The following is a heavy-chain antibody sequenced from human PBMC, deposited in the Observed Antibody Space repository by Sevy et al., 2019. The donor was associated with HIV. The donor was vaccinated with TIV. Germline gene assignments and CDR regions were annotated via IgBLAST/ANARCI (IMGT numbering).Heavy chain of an antibody. CDR2: ISGSGSST. Sequence: GGSMRLSCAASGFTFSSYAMSWVRQAPGKGLEWVPAISGSGSSTYFADSVKGRFTISRDNSKNTLYLQMNSLRAEDTAVYYCAKDSPPSYCSSTSCYPPHAFDIWGQGTMVTVSS. J-gene: IGHJ3*02. CDR1: GFTFSSYA. CDR3: AKDSPPSYCSSTSCYPPHAFDI. D-gene: IGHD2-2*01. V-gene: IGHV3-23*01.